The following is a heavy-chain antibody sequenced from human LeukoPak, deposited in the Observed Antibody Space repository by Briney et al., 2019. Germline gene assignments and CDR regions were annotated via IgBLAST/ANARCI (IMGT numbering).Heavy chain of an antibody. V-gene: IGHV1-18*01. CDR1: GYTFTNYG. CDR2: ISDYNGNT. D-gene: IGHD3-3*01. Sequence: GASVKVSCKASGYTFTNYGISWVRQAPGQGLEWMGWISDYNGNTNYAQKLQGRVTMTTDTSTSTAYMELRSLGSDDTAVYYCARHGVNDFWSGYPTGYYGMDVWGQGTTVTVSS. CDR3: ARHGVNDFWSGYPTGYYGMDV. J-gene: IGHJ6*02.